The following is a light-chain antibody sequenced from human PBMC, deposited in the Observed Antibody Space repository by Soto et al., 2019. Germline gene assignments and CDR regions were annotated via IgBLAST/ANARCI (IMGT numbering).Light chain of an antibody. Sequence: DIQMTQSPSTLSASVGDTGTISCRASQSFSSWLAWYQQKPGKAPKLLIYKASSLQSGVPSRFSGSGSGTEFTLTISSLQPDDFATYYCQQYNSFPWTFGQGTKVDIK. CDR1: QSFSSW. J-gene: IGKJ1*01. CDR2: KAS. CDR3: QQYNSFPWT. V-gene: IGKV1-5*03.